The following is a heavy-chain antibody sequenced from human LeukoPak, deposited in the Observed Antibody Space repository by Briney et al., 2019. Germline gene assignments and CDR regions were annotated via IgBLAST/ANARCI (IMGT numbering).Heavy chain of an antibody. CDR2: IGTAGDT. Sequence: GGSLRLSCAASGFTFSSYDMHWVRQPTGGGLEWVSGIGTAGDTYYLGSVKGRFTISRENAQNSLYLQMNSLRAGDTAVYYCARARGGIVVVPAARIATLDYWGQGTLVTVSS. V-gene: IGHV3-13*01. D-gene: IGHD2-2*01. CDR1: GFTFSSYD. CDR3: ARARGGIVVVPAARIATLDY. J-gene: IGHJ4*02.